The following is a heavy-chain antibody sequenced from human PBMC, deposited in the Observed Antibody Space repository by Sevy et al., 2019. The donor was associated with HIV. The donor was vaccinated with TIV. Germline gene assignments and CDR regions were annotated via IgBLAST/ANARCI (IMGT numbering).Heavy chain of an antibody. CDR2: ISGSGGST. D-gene: IGHD3-22*01. J-gene: IGHJ4*02. V-gene: IGHV3-23*01. CDR3: ASLSVYYDSSGYHDY. CDR1: GFTFSSYA. Sequence: GGSLRLSCAASGFTFSSYAMSWVRQAPGKGLEWVSAISGSGGSTYYADSVKGRFTLSRDNSKNTLYLKMNSLRAKETAVYYCASLSVYYDSSGYHDYSGQGTLVTGSS.